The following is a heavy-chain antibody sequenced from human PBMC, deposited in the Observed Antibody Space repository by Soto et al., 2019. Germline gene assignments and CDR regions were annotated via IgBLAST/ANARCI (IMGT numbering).Heavy chain of an antibody. J-gene: IGHJ4*02. CDR3: ARREIQGPIDY. Sequence: QVQLQESAPGLVKPSDTLSLTCAVSGYSIISSTWWGWIRQPPGKGLEWIGYIYYSGTTFYNPSLMSRGTMSVDTSMNQFSLKLTSVTGVDTAVYYCARREIQGPIDYWGQGTLFTVSS. CDR2: IYYSGTT. V-gene: IGHV4-28*01. CDR1: GYSIISSTW. D-gene: IGHD1-26*01.